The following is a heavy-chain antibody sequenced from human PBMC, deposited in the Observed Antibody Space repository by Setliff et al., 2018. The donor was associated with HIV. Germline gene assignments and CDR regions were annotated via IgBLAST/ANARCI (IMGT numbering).Heavy chain of an antibody. CDR3: ARTYLYYYYYYMDV. CDR1: GGSISSYY. D-gene: IGHD2-2*01. V-gene: IGHV4-4*07. J-gene: IGHJ6*03. Sequence: SETLSLTCTVSGGSISSYYWSWIRQPAGKGLEWIGRIYTSGSTNYNPSLKSRVTMSVDTSKNQFSLKLSSVTAADTAVYYCARTYLYYYYYYMDVWGKGTTVTVSS. CDR2: IYTSGST.